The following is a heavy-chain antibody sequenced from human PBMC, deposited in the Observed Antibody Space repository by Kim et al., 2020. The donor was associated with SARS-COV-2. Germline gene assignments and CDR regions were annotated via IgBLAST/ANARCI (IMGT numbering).Heavy chain of an antibody. V-gene: IGHV4-34*01. Sequence: SETLSLTCAVYGGSFSGYYWSWIRQPPGKGLEWIGEINHSGSTNYNPSLKSRVTISVDTSKNQFSLKLSSVTAADTAVYYCARGRENYYGSGSYYVDYW. CDR1: GGSFSGYY. CDR2: INHSGST. J-gene: IGHJ4*01. CDR3: ARGRENYYGSGSYYVDY. D-gene: IGHD3-10*01.